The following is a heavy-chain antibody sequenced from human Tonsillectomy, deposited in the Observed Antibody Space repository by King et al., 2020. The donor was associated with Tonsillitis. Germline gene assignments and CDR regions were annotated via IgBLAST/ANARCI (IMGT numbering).Heavy chain of an antibody. D-gene: IGHD5-12*01. V-gene: IGHV1-2*02. CDR2: INPKIGDT. Sequence: QLVQSGAEVKKPGASVKVSCKASGYTFIDQYMHWVRQAPGQGLEWLGWINPKIGDTKYVQKFQGRITMTRDTFINTAYMELSSLRSDDTAVYYCASGSASPFDYWGQGTLVAVSS. J-gene: IGHJ4*02. CDR1: GYTFIDQY. CDR3: ASGSASPFDY.